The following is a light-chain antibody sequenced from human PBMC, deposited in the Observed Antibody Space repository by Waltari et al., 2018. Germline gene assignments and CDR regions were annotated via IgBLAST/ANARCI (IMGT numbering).Light chain of an antibody. CDR1: SSDVGGYNY. Sequence: QSALTQPRSVSGSPGQSVTISCTGTSSDVGGYNYVSWYQQHPGKAPKLMIYDVSTRPSGVPDRFSGSKSGNTASLTISGLQAEDEADYYCCSYAGSYTLVFGGQTKVTVL. V-gene: IGLV2-11*01. CDR3: CSYAGSYTLV. CDR2: DVS. J-gene: IGLJ2*01.